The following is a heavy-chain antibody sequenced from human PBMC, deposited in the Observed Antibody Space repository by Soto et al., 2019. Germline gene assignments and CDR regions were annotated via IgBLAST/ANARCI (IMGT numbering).Heavy chain of an antibody. CDR3: ARDQYGSGSYYPYNWFDP. CDR1: GYTFANYD. J-gene: IGHJ5*02. D-gene: IGHD3-10*01. V-gene: IGHV1-18*01. CDR2: MNPNSGNT. Sequence: RASVKVSCKASGYTFANYDINWVRQATGLGLEWMGWMNPNSGNTNYAQKLQGRVTMTTDTSTSTAYMELRSLRSDDTAVYYCARDQYGSGSYYPYNWFDPWGQGTLVTVSS.